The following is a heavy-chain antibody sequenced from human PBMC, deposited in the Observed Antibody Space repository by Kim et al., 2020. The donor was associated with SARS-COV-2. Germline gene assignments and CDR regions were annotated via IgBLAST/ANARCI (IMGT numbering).Heavy chain of an antibody. CDR1: GGSFSGYY. Sequence: SETLSLTCAVYGGSFSGYYWSWIRQPPGKGLEWIGEINHSGSTNYNPSLKSRVTISVDTSKNQFSLKLSSVTAADTAVYYCARRPLYYGSFYGFDYWGQGTLVTVSS. CDR3: ARRPLYYGSFYGFDY. CDR2: INHSGST. V-gene: IGHV4-34*01. D-gene: IGHD3-10*01. J-gene: IGHJ4*02.